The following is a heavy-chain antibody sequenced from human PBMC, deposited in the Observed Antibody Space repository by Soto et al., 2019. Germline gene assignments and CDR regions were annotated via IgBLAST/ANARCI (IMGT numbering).Heavy chain of an antibody. Sequence: SETLSLTCTVSGGSISSYYWSWIRQPPGKGLEWIGYIYYSGSTNYNPSLKSRVTISVDTSKNQFSLKLSSVTAADTAVYYCARVSRTRSGSYSYYYYGMDVWGQGTTVTV. CDR2: IYYSGST. V-gene: IGHV4-59*01. CDR3: ARVSRTRSGSYSYYYYGMDV. CDR1: GGSISSYY. D-gene: IGHD3-10*01. J-gene: IGHJ6*02.